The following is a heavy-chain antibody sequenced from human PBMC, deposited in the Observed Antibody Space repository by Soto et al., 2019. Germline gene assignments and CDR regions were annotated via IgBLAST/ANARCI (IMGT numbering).Heavy chain of an antibody. V-gene: IGHV3-13*01. CDR3: ARALRGSSWYTFEFDY. CDR2: IGTAGDT. Sequence: EVQLVESGGGLVQPGGSLRLSCAASGFTFSSYDMHWVRQATGKGLEWVSAIGTAGDTYYPGSVKGRFTISRENAKNSLYRQMNSLRAGDTAVYYRARALRGSSWYTFEFDYWGQGTLVTVSS. CDR1: GFTFSSYD. J-gene: IGHJ4*02. D-gene: IGHD6-13*01.